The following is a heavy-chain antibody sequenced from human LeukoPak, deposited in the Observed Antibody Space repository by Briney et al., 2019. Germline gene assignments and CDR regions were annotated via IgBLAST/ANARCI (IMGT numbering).Heavy chain of an antibody. CDR3: ARGCSGGSCYHNYYYYGMDV. J-gene: IGHJ6*02. D-gene: IGHD2-15*01. CDR2: NIPILGIA. CDR1: GGTFSSYA. V-gene: IGHV1-69*04. Sequence: SVKVSCKASGGTFSSYAISWVRQAPGQGLEWMGRNIPILGIANYAQRFQGRVTITADKSTSTAYMELSSLSSEETAVYYSARGCSGGSCYHNYYYYGMDVWGQGTTVTVSS.